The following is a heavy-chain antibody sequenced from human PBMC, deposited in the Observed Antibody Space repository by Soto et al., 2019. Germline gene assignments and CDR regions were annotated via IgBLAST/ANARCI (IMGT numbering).Heavy chain of an antibody. CDR1: GFTFDDYA. CDR2: ISWNSGSI. J-gene: IGHJ3*02. V-gene: IGHV3-9*01. D-gene: IGHD3-3*01. CDR3: AKDKGFLEWCYAFDI. Sequence: GGSLRLSCAASGFTFDDYAMHWVRQAPGKGLEWVSGISWNSGSIGYADSVKGRFTISRDNAKNSLYLQMSSLRAEDTALYYCAKDKGFLEWCYAFDIWGQGTMVTVSS.